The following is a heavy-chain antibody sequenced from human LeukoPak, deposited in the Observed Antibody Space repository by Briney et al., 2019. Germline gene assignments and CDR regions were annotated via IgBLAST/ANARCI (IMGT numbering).Heavy chain of an antibody. CDR2: IYTSGST. V-gene: IGHV4-4*09. CDR3: ARSYYYLNWFDP. J-gene: IGHJ5*02. Sequence: SETLSLTCTVSGGSISIYSWSWIRHPPRKGLGWLGYIYTSGSTNSHPSLTSRLTISVGPSKNQFSLKLRSVTAADTAVYFCARSYYYLNWFDPWGQGTLVTVSS. CDR1: GGSISIYS. D-gene: IGHD3-10*01.